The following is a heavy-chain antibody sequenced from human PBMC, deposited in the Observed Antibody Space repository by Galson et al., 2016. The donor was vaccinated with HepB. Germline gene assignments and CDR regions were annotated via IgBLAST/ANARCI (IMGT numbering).Heavy chain of an antibody. V-gene: IGHV1-2*04. CDR3: ARDRVLKVDTDIFADYYYNGMDV. J-gene: IGHJ6*02. Sequence: SVKVSCKASGYTFTAYYMHWVRQAPGHGLEWMGWINPDSGGTNYAQKFQGWVTMTRDTSINTAYMELRRPSSDDTAVYYCARDRVLKVDTDIFADYYYNGMDVWGQGTTVTVSS. CDR2: INPDSGGT. D-gene: IGHD5-18*01. CDR1: GYTFTAYY.